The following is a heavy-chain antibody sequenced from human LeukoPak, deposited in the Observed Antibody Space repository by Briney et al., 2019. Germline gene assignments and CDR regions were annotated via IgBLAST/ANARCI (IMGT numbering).Heavy chain of an antibody. CDR1: GFTFSSYA. CDR3: AKVLVQLENYYYYYYMDV. D-gene: IGHD1-1*01. J-gene: IGHJ6*03. V-gene: IGHV3-23*01. Sequence: GGSLRLSCAASGFTFSSYAMSWVRQAPGKGLEWVSAISGSGGSTYYADSVKGRITISRDNSKNTLYLQMNSLRAEDTAVYYCAKVLVQLENYYYYYYMDVWGKGTTVTVSS. CDR2: ISGSGGST.